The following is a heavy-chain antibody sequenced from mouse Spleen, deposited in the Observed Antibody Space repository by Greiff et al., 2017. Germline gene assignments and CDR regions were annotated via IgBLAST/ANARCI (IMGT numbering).Heavy chain of an antibody. V-gene: IGHV7-1*01. Sequence: DVKLVESGGGLVQSGRSLRLSCATSGFTFSDFYMEWVRQAPGKGLEWIAASRNKANDYTTEYSASVKGRFIVSRDTSQSILYLQMNALRAEDTANYYCARDGSLPDYYAMDYWGQGTSVTVSS. CDR3: ARDGSLPDYYAMDY. J-gene: IGHJ4*01. CDR2: SRNKANDYTT. CDR1: GFTFSDFY.